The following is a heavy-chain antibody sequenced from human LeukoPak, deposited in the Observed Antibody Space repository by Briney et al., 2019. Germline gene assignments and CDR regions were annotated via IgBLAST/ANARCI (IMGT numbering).Heavy chain of an antibody. V-gene: IGHV1-2*02. D-gene: IGHD5-18*01. Sequence: ASVKVSCKASGYTFTGYYMHWVRQAPGQGLEWMGWINPNSGGTNYAQKFQGRVTMTRDTSISTAYMELSRLRSDDTAMYYCAKSHVDTALKVRKNFDCWGQGTLVTVSS. CDR1: GYTFTGYY. CDR3: AKSHVDTALKVRKNFDC. J-gene: IGHJ4*02. CDR2: INPNSGGT.